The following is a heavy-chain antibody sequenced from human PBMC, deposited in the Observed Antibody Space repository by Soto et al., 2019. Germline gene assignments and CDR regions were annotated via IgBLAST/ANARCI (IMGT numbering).Heavy chain of an antibody. CDR2: IWYDGGKK. V-gene: IGHV3-33*01. J-gene: IGHJ4*02. CDR3: TRDRDGAAGLLIDY. Sequence: PGGSLRLSCAASGYIFSAYGMHWVRQAPGKGLEWVAVIWYDGGKKFYADSVKGRFAISRDNSKNTLYLQMNSLGVEDTAVYYCTRDRDGAAGLLIDYWGQGTLVTVSS. CDR1: GYIFSAYG. D-gene: IGHD6-13*01.